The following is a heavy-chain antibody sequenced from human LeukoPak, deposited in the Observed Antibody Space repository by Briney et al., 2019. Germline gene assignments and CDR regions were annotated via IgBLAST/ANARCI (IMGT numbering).Heavy chain of an antibody. Sequence: ASVKVSCKASGYTSTGYYMHWVRQAPGQGLEWMGWIIPNSGGTNYAQRFQGRVTMTRDTSISTAYMEMSRLRSDDTAVYYCARVEEGGCISTSCQTFDYWGQGTLVTVSS. CDR1: GYTSTGYY. J-gene: IGHJ4*02. D-gene: IGHD2-2*01. CDR2: IIPNSGGT. V-gene: IGHV1-2*02. CDR3: ARVEEGGCISTSCQTFDY.